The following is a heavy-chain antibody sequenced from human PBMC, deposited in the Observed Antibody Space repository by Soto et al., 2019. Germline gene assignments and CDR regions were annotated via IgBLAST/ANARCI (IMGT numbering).Heavy chain of an antibody. CDR1: GFTLKGHA. CDR2: ISWNSDII. CDR3: ARGLKDSYPGRRIFDF. J-gene: IGHJ4*02. Sequence: PXGSLRLSCVAYGFTLKGHARHWVRQGPGKGLEWVAGISWNSDIIVYADSVKGRFTMSRDNVKNSLYLQMSSLRSEDSAVYYCARGLKDSYPGRRIFDFWGRGTLVTVSS. V-gene: IGHV3-9*01. D-gene: IGHD2-15*01.